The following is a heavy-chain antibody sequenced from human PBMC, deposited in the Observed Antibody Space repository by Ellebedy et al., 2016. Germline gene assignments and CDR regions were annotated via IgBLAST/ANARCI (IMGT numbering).Heavy chain of an antibody. CDR3: ARARFWGTNVVTAMDY. J-gene: IGHJ4*02. CDR2: IKQDGSEK. V-gene: IGHV3-7*01. CDR1: GFTFSSYW. D-gene: IGHD2-21*02. Sequence: GESLKISCAASGFTFSSYWMSWVRQAPGKGLEWVANIKQDGSEKYYVDSVKGRFTISRDNAKNSLYLQMNSLRAEDTAVYYCARARFWGTNVVTAMDYWGQGTLVTVSS.